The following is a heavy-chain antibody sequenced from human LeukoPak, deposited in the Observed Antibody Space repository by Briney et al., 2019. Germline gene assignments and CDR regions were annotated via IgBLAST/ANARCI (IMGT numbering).Heavy chain of an antibody. CDR1: GFTFSDYS. CDR3: AKDPRIFPVRWFDP. V-gene: IGHV3-11*01. J-gene: IGHJ5*02. CDR2: ISARSTTI. Sequence: TGGSLRLSCAASGFTFSDYSMSWIRQAPGKGLEWVSYISARSTTIYYADSMRGRFTISRDNAKNSLYLQMNSLRAEDTAVYYCAKDPRIFPVRWFDPWGQGTLVTVSS. D-gene: IGHD4-17*01.